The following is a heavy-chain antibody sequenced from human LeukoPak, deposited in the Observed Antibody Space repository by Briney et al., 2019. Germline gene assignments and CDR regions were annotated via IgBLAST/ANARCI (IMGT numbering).Heavy chain of an antibody. V-gene: IGHV3-21*01. Sequence: GGSLRLSCAASGFTFSSYSMNWVSQAPGKGLEWVSSISSSSSYIYYADSVKGRFTISRDNAKNSLYLQMNSLRAEDTAVYYCARIVCSWDPLGDYFDYWGQGTLVTVSS. J-gene: IGHJ4*02. CDR1: GFTFSSYS. CDR3: ARIVCSWDPLGDYFDY. D-gene: IGHD1-26*01. CDR2: ISSSSSYI.